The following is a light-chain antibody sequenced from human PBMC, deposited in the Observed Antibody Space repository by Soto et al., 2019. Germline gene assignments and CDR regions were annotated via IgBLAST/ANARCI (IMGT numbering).Light chain of an antibody. V-gene: IGKV3D-20*02. Sequence: EIVLTQSPGTLSLSPGERATLSCRASQSVDSTYLAWYQQKPGQAPRLLIYAASSRAAGIPDRFSGSGSGTDFTLTISRLEPEDFAVYYCQQRSNWPRTFGQGTKVEIK. J-gene: IGKJ1*01. CDR2: AAS. CDR3: QQRSNWPRT. CDR1: QSVDSTY.